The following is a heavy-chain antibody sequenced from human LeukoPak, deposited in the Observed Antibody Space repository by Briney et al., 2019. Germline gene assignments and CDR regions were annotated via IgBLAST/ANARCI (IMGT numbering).Heavy chain of an antibody. J-gene: IGHJ4*02. CDR3: ARPGGADYGEFVFDY. Sequence: SETLSLTCTVSGGSISNYYWSWIRQPAGKGLEWIGRIYTSGTTHYNPSLKSRVTMSVDTSKNQFSLNLSSVTAADTAVYYCARPGGADYGEFVFDYWGQGTLVTVSS. CDR2: IYTSGTT. CDR1: GGSISNYY. V-gene: IGHV4-4*07. D-gene: IGHD3-10*01.